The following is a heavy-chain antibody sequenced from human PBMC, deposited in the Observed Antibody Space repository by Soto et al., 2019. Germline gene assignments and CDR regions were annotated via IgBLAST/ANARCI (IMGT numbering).Heavy chain of an antibody. V-gene: IGHV3-30*18. J-gene: IGHJ6*02. CDR2: ISYDGSNK. D-gene: IGHD1-7*01. Sequence: GGSLRLSCAASGFTFSSYGMHWVRQAPGKGLEWVAVISYDGSNKYYADSVKGRFTISRDNSKNTLYLQMNSLRAEDTAVYYCAKALERSGTNINYYYGMDVWGQGTTVTVSS. CDR1: GFTFSSYG. CDR3: AKALERSGTNINYYYGMDV.